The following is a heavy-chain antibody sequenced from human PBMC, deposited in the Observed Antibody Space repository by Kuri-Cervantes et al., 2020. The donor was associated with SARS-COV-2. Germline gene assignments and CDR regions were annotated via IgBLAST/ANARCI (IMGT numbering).Heavy chain of an antibody. J-gene: IGHJ4*02. Sequence: LSLTCEASGFTFSSYGMDWVRQAPGKGLEWVSHISSGSVIHYADSVKGRFTISRDNAKNSLYLQMNSLRAEDTAFYYCARAGTSGSYLGYWGQGTLVTVS. V-gene: IGHV3-48*01. CDR3: ARAGTSGSYLGY. CDR2: ISSGSVI. D-gene: IGHD1-26*01. CDR1: GFTFSSYG.